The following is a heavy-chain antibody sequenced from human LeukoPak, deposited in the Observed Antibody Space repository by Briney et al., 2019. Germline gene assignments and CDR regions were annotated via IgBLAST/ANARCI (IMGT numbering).Heavy chain of an antibody. V-gene: IGHV4-31*03. J-gene: IGHJ4*02. CDR1: GDSINSIRYY. CDR3: ARTVGFTAFGGFDS. CDR2: IYYSGST. Sequence: SRTLSLTCTVSGDSINSIRYYWSWIRQHPGRGLEWIGFIYYSGSTYATPSLKSRVLISIDTSQNQFYLQLTSVTAADTAVYYCARTVGFTAFGGFDSWGQGSLVAVSS. D-gene: IGHD3-10*01.